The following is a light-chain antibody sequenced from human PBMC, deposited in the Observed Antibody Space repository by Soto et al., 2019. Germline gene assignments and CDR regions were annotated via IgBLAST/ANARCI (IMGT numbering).Light chain of an antibody. CDR2: WAS. CDR3: QQYFDVPFT. Sequence: DIVMTQSPDSLAVSRGERATMNCKCSRSVLYKSNNKNHLAWYQQKPGQPPQLIIYWASTRESGVPERFSGSGSGTDFTLTISSLEAEDVAFYWCQQYFDVPFTFGGGTKVDIX. CDR1: RSVLYKSNNKNH. J-gene: IGKJ4*01. V-gene: IGKV4-1*01.